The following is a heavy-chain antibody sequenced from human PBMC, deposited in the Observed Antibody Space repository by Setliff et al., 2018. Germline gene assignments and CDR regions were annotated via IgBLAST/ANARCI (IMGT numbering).Heavy chain of an antibody. V-gene: IGHV1-69*13. CDR2: IIPIFGTA. Sequence: RASVKVSRKASGGTFSSYAISWVRQAPGQGLEWMGGIIPIFGTANYAQKFQGRVTITADESTSTAYMELRSLRSDDTAVYYCARGRHPPWSGYPYYYMDVWGKGTTVTAP. J-gene: IGHJ6*03. CDR1: GGTFSSYA. CDR3: ARGRHPPWSGYPYYYMDV. D-gene: IGHD3-3*01.